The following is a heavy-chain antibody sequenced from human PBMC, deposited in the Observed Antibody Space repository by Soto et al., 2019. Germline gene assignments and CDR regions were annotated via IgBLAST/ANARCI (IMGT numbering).Heavy chain of an antibody. D-gene: IGHD6-19*01. CDR2: NSAYNGNT. V-gene: IGHV1-18*01. CDR3: ARDLGYSSGWYGNDAFHI. CDR1: GYTFTSYG. Sequence: QVQLVQSGAEVKKPGASVKVSCKASGYTFTSYGISWVRQAPGQGLEWMGWNSAYNGNTNYAQKLKGRVTMTTDTSTSTAYMELRSLRADDSAVYYCARDLGYSSGWYGNDAFHIWGQGTMVTVSS. J-gene: IGHJ3*02.